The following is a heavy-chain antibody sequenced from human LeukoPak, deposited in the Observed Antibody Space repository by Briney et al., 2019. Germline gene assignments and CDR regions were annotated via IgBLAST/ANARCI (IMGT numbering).Heavy chain of an antibody. Sequence: GSLRLSCAASGAAFSKYGMKWVRQAAGAGLEYISGISRSGDITHYADSVKGRFTISRDNVKNTLYLQMNSLRAEDTALYYCATEGFYFWGPGTQVTVSS. CDR3: ATEGFYF. CDR2: ISRSGDIT. CDR1: GAAFSKYG. J-gene: IGHJ4*02. V-gene: IGHV3-23*01.